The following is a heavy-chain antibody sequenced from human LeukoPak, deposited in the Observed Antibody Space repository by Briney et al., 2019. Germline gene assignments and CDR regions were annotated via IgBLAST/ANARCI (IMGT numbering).Heavy chain of an antibody. CDR2: IYTSGST. Sequence: SETLSLTCTVSGGSISSGSYYWSWIRQPAGKGLEWIGRIYTSGSTNYNPSLKSRVTISVDTSKNQFSLKLSSVTAADTAVYYCARGRVAALYYYYYMDVWGKGTTVTVSS. J-gene: IGHJ6*03. D-gene: IGHD6-6*01. CDR3: ARGRVAALYYYYYMDV. V-gene: IGHV4-61*02. CDR1: GGSISSGSYY.